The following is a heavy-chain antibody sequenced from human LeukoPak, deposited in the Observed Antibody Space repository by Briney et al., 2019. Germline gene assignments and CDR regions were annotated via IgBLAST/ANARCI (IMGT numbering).Heavy chain of an antibody. J-gene: IGHJ5*02. CDR3: ARTSQIRIAAAGRYNWFDP. CDR1: GYTFTGYY. Sequence: ASVKVSCKASGYTFTGYYMHWVRQAPGQGLEWMGWINPNSGGTNYAQKFHGRVTMTRDTSISTAYMELSRLRSDDTAVYYCARTSQIRIAAAGRYNWFDPWGQGTLVTVSS. CDR2: INPNSGGT. D-gene: IGHD6-13*01. V-gene: IGHV1-2*02.